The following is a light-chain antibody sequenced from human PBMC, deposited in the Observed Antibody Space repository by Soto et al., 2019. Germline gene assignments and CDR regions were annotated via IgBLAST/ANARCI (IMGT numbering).Light chain of an antibody. Sequence: DIQMTQSPSSVSASVGDRVTITCRASQGISTWLAWFQQKPGKAPKLLIYSASTSQSGVPSRFSGSGSGTDFTLTITSLRPEDFATYYCQQAHSFPYTFGQGTKLEI. CDR1: QGISTW. CDR2: SAS. V-gene: IGKV1D-12*01. J-gene: IGKJ2*01. CDR3: QQAHSFPYT.